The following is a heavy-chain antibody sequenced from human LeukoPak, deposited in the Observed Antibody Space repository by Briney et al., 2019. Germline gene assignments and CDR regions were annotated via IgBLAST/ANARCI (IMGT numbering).Heavy chain of an antibody. V-gene: IGHV1-2*02. CDR3: ARGGGRYSNS. J-gene: IGHJ4*02. Sequence: GAPVKVSCRASGYTFTDYYVHWVRQAPGQGLEWMGWINPNSGGTFSAQNFQGRVTMTRDTSLSTAYMELSRLRSDDTAVYYCARGGGRYSNSWGQGALVTVSS. CDR2: INPNSGGT. D-gene: IGHD1-26*01. CDR1: GYTFTDYY.